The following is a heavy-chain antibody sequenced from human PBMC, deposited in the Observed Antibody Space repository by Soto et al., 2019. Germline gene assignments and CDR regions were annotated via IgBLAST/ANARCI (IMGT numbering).Heavy chain of an antibody. V-gene: IGHV3-21*01. CDR3: ARHLRDFWSGYWPQYYDGMDV. Sequence: LRLSCAASGFTFSSYSMNWVRQAPGQGLEWVSSISSSSSYIYYADSVKGRFTISRDNAKNSLYLQLNSLRAHETGVYCFARHLRDFWSGYWPQYYDGMDVCGQRTMVSGS. CDR2: ISSSSSYI. CDR1: GFTFSSYS. D-gene: IGHD3-3*01. J-gene: IGHJ6*02.